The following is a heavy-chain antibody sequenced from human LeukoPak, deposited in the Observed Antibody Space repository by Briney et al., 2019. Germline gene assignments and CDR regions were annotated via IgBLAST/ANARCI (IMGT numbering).Heavy chain of an antibody. CDR2: SRNKAKSYTT. D-gene: IGHD6-13*01. CDR3: GRVYGSSSEGGY. J-gene: IGHJ4*02. CDR1: GFTFSDHY. Sequence: GGSLRLSCAASGFTFSDHYMDWVRRAPGKGLEWVGRSRNKAKSYTTDYAASVKGRFSISRDDSRNSVYLQMNSLKSEDTAVYYCGRVYGSSSEGGYWGQGTLVTVSS. V-gene: IGHV3-72*01.